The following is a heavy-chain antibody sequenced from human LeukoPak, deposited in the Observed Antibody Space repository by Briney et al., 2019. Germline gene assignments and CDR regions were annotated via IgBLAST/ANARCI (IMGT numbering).Heavy chain of an antibody. CDR2: ISAYNGNT. Sequence: ASVKVSCKASGYTFTSYGISWVRQAPGQGLEWMGWISAYNGNTNYAQKLQGRVTMTTDTSTSTAYMELRSLRSDDTAVYYCARVGVGYCSSTSCYPARDAFDIWGQGTMVTVSS. CDR3: ARVGVGYCSSTSCYPARDAFDI. J-gene: IGHJ3*02. D-gene: IGHD2-2*01. CDR1: GYTFTSYG. V-gene: IGHV1-18*01.